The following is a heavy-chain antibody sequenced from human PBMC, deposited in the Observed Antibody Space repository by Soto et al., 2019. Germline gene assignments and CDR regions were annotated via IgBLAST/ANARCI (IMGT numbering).Heavy chain of an antibody. J-gene: IGHJ4*02. D-gene: IGHD2-2*01. V-gene: IGHV4-59*08. CDR2: IYYSGST. CDR1: GGSISSYY. Sequence: SETLSLTCTVSGGSISSYYWSWIRQPPGKGLEWIGYIYYSGSTNYNPSLKSRVTISVDTSKNQFSLKLSSVTAADTAVYYCARPRYCSSTSCFWFDYWGQGTLVTVSS. CDR3: ARPRYCSSTSCFWFDY.